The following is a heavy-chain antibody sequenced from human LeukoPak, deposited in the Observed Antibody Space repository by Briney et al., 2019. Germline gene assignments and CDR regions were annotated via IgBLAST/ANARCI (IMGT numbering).Heavy chain of an antibody. V-gene: IGHV3-15*01. D-gene: IGHD5-18*01. CDR1: VFTYSNAW. CDR2: NKSKTDVGKT. J-gene: IGHJ4*02. CDR3: TTVGGYSYGDEY. Sequence: HGGSLSLSRAASVFTYSNAWMSGVRRPRGKGREWVGRNKSKTDVGKTDYDATVIGRFTISRDDSKNTLYLQMNSLKTEDTSVYYCTTVGGYSYGDEYWGQGTLVTVSS.